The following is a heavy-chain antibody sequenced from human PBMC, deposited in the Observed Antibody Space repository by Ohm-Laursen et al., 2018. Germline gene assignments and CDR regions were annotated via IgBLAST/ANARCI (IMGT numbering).Heavy chain of an antibody. CDR2: ISWNSGSI. Sequence: SLRLSCTASGFTFSNYAMSWVRQAPGKGLEWVSGISWNSGSIGYADSVKGRFTISRDNAKNSLYLQMNSLRAEDTAVYYCATRPRGYSYGFDYWGQGTLVTVSS. V-gene: IGHV3-9*01. CDR3: ATRPRGYSYGFDY. D-gene: IGHD5-18*01. CDR1: GFTFSNYA. J-gene: IGHJ4*02.